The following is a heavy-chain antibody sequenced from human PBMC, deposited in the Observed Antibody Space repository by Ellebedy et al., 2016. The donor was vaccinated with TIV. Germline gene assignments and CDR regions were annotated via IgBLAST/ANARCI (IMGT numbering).Heavy chain of an antibody. V-gene: IGHV4-34*12. CDR2: IIHSGST. CDR3: ARTGSGGNSGDS. J-gene: IGHJ5*01. D-gene: IGHD4-23*01. Sequence: SETLSLTCAVYGGSFSGYYWTWIRQPPGKGLEWIGEIIHSGSTNYNPSLKSRVTISVDTSRNQFSLKLSSVTAADTAVYYCARTGSGGNSGDSWGQGTLVTVSS. CDR1: GGSFSGYY.